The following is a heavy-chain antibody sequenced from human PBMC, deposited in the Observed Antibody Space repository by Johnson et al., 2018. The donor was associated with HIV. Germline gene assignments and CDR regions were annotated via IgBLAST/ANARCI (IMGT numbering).Heavy chain of an antibody. CDR3: AKERKLGGLYPAFDI. CDR2: ISYDGSNK. V-gene: IGHV3-30-3*01. Sequence: VQLVESGGGVVQPGRSLRLSCAASGFTFSSYAMHWVRQAPGKGPECVAVISYDGSNKYYADSVKGRFTTSRDNSKNTLYLQMNSRRAEDTAVYYCAKERKLGGLYPAFDIWGQGTMVTVSS. CDR1: GFTFSSYA. J-gene: IGHJ3*02. D-gene: IGHD7-27*01.